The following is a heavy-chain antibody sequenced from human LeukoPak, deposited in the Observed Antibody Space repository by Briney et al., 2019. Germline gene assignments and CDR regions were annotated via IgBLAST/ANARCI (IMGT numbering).Heavy chain of an antibody. V-gene: IGHV1-2*02. Sequence: VASVKVSCKASGYTFTGYYMHWVRQAPGQGLEWMGWINPNSGGTNYAQKFQGRVTMTRDTSISTAYMELSRLRSDDTAVYYCAGGYCSSTSCPLDYYYYGMDVWGQGTTVTVSS. CDR2: INPNSGGT. CDR3: AGGYCSSTSCPLDYYYYGMDV. J-gene: IGHJ6*02. CDR1: GYTFTGYY. D-gene: IGHD2-2*01.